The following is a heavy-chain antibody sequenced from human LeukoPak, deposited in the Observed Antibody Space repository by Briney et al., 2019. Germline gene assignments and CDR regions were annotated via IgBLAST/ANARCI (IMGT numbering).Heavy chain of an antibody. CDR1: GFTFSSYG. CDR3: AKLYSSSSSVDY. V-gene: IGHV3-30*02. CDR2: IRYDGSNK. D-gene: IGHD6-6*01. Sequence: GGSLRLSCAASGFTFSSYGMHWVRQAPGKGLEWVAFIRYDGSNKYYADSVKGRFTISRDNSKNTLYLQMNSLRAEDTAVYYCAKLYSSSSSVDYWGQGTLVTVS. J-gene: IGHJ4*02.